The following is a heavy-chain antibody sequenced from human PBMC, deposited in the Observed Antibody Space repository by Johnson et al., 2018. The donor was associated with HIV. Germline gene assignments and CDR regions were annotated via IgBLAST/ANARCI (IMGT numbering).Heavy chain of an antibody. CDR2: ISWNSDNI. Sequence: VQLVESGGGLVQPGGSLRLSCAASGFTFSSYAMSWVRQAPGKGLEWVSGISWNSDNIAYADSVKGRFTISRDNSKNTLYLQINSRRAEDTAVYYCANLGDYSGINGFDIWGQGTMVTVSS. CDR3: ANLGDYSGINGFDI. CDR1: GFTFSSYA. V-gene: IGHV3-23*04. D-gene: IGHD4-23*01. J-gene: IGHJ3*02.